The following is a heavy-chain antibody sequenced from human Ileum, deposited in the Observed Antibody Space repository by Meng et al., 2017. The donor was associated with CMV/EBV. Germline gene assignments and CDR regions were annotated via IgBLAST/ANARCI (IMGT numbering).Heavy chain of an antibody. CDR3: ARVNQQLLRLYDFDY. D-gene: IGHD1-26*01. J-gene: IGHJ4*02. V-gene: IGHV3-30*04. Sequence: SGFTFSNYAMHWVRQAPGKGLEWVAVISYDGSNKYYADSVKGRFTISRDNSKNTLYLQMNSLRAEDTAVYYCARVNQQLLRLYDFDYWGQGTLVTVSS. CDR1: GFTFSNYA. CDR2: ISYDGSNK.